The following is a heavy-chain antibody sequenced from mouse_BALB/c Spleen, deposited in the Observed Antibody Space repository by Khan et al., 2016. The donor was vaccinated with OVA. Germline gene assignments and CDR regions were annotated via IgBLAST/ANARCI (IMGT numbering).Heavy chain of an antibody. CDR1: GFSFSSYS. CDR3: ASHLTGSFAY. D-gene: IGHD4-1*01. Sequence: EVELVESGGDLVKPGGSLKLSCAASGFSFSSYSMSWVRQTPDKRLEWVATISSGGDYTYYPDIVKGRFTISRDNAKNTLYQQMSSMKSEDTAMYYCASHLTGSFAYWGQGTLVTVSA. J-gene: IGHJ3*01. CDR2: ISSGGDYT. V-gene: IGHV5-6*01.